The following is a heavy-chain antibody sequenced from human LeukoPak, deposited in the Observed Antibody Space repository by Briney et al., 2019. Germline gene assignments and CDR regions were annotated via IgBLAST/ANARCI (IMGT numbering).Heavy chain of an antibody. Sequence: GGSLRLSCAVSGFTFSGFWMSWSRQAPGKGLEWVASINSDGSEGYYADVVKGRFTISRDNAKNSLYLQINSLRAEDTAEYYCARSSYSSSSSVWGQGTMVTVSS. CDR2: INSDGSEG. V-gene: IGHV3-7*03. CDR3: ARSSYSSSSSV. J-gene: IGHJ3*01. D-gene: IGHD6-6*01. CDR1: GFTFSGFW.